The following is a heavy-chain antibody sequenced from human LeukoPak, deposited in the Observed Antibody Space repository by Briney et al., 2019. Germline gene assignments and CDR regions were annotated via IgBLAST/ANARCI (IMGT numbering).Heavy chain of an antibody. CDR2: IYYSGST. D-gene: IGHD3-16*01. CDR1: GGSISSSSYY. J-gene: IGHJ6*03. Sequence: SETLSLTCTVSGGSISSSSYYWGWIRQPPGKGLEWIGSIYYSGSTYYNPSLKSRVTISVDTSKSQFSLKLISVTAADTAVYSCARMGEFHTGHYYYYMDVWGKGTTVTVSS. CDR3: ARMGEFHTGHYYYYMDV. V-gene: IGHV4-39*07.